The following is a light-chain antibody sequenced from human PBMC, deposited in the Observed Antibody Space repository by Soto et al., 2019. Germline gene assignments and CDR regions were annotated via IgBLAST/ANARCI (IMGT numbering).Light chain of an antibody. CDR2: AAS. CDR1: QSINIY. V-gene: IGKV1-39*01. J-gene: IGKJ2*01. Sequence: IQLTQSPSSLSASVGDRVTVTCRASQSINIYLNWYQQKPGTAPTLLIYAASSLQSGVPSRFSGGGSRTDFTLTITSLQAEDFATYYCQQSYRSPYTFGQGTKLEI. CDR3: QQSYRSPYT.